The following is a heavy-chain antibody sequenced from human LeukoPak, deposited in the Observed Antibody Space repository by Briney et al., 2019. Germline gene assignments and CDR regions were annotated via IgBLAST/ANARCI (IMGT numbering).Heavy chain of an antibody. V-gene: IGHV3-11*01. J-gene: IGHJ4*02. CDR1: GFTFSDYY. CDR3: ARDRGALAAAATTPIDY. D-gene: IGHD6-13*01. CDR2: ISSSGSTI. Sequence: GGSLRLSCAASGFTFSDYYMSWIRQAPGKGLEWVSYISSSGSTIYYADSVKGRFTISRDNAKNSLYLQMNSLRAEDTAVYYCARDRGALAAAATTPIDYWGQGTLVTVSS.